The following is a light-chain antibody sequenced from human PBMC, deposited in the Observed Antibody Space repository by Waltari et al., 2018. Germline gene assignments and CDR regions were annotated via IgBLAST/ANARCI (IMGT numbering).Light chain of an antibody. V-gene: IGLV3-21*04. J-gene: IGLJ2*01. CDR1: NIGGYS. CDR3: QVSDSTTDLVI. CDR2: YDN. Sequence: SYVLTQSPSVSVAPGETSRITCGGDNIGGYSVHWYQQKPGQAPVLVLYYDNDRPSGIPERFSGSNFGNTATLTISRVEAGDEADYYCQVSDSTTDLVIFGGGTKLTVL.